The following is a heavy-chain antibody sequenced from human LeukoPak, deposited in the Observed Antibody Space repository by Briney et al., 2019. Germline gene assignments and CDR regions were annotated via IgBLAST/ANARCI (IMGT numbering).Heavy chain of an antibody. CDR1: GYTFTSYG. Sequence: ASVKVSCKASGYTFTSYGISWVRQAPGQGLEWMGWMNPNSGNTGSAQKFQGRVTMTRDTSISTAYMELSSLRSEDTAVYYCTRGRPSSFDYWGQGTPVTVSS. J-gene: IGHJ4*02. CDR2: MNPNSGNT. CDR3: TRGRPSSFDY. V-gene: IGHV1-8*02.